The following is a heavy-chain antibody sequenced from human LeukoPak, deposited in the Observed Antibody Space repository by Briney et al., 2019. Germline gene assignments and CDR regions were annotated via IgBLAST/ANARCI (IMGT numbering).Heavy chain of an antibody. CDR3: AKDPHIVATSYYFDY. V-gene: IGHV3-30*18. CDR1: GFTFSSYG. Sequence: GGSLRLSCAASGFTFSSYGMHWVRQAPGKGLEWVAVISYDGSNKYYADSVKGRFTISRDNSKNTLYLQMNGLRAEDTAVYYCAKDPHIVATSYYFDYWGQGTLVTVSS. CDR2: ISYDGSNK. D-gene: IGHD5-12*01. J-gene: IGHJ4*02.